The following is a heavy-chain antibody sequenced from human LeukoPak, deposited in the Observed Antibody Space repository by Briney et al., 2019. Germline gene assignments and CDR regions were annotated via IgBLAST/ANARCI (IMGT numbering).Heavy chain of an antibody. CDR3: ARGSVAGNHAFDI. Sequence: GGSLRLSCAASGFTFSSYDMHWVRQATGKGLEWVSGIDTAGDTYYPGSVKGRFTISRENAKNSLHFQMTSLRAGDTAVYYCARGSVAGNHAFDIWGQGTVVTVSS. V-gene: IGHV3-13*01. CDR1: GFTFSSYD. D-gene: IGHD6-19*01. J-gene: IGHJ3*02. CDR2: IDTAGDT.